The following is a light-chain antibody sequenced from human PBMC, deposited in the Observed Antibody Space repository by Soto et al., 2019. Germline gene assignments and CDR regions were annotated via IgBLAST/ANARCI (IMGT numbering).Light chain of an antibody. V-gene: IGKV3-20*01. J-gene: IGKJ1*01. CDR2: VAS. CDR1: QTVASNY. Sequence: TVLTQSPCTLSLSPGERATLACRASQTVASNYLAWYQQKPGQAPRLLIYVASSRATGIPDRVSGSGSGTDFTLTITRLGPEDFAVYYCQLHGASTRSWTFGQGTKVEIK. CDR3: QLHGASTRSWT.